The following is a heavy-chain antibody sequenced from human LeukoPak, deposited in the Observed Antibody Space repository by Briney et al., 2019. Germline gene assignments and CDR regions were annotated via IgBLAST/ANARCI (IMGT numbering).Heavy chain of an antibody. CDR3: ARDKYSHGHNYYYMDV. CDR2: ISSSASDI. J-gene: IGHJ6*03. CDR1: GFTFSDYY. D-gene: IGHD5-18*01. Sequence: PGGSLRLSCAASGFTFSDYYMSWIRQAPGKGLEWVSYISSSASDIYYADSVKGRFTMSRDNAKNSLYLQMNSLRAEDTAVYYCARDKYSHGHNYYYMDVWGKGTTVTVSS. V-gene: IGHV3-11*04.